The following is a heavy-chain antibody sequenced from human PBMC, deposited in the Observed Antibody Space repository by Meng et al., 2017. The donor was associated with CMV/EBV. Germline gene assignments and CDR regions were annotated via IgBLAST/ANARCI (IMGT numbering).Heavy chain of an antibody. CDR1: GFTVSSNY. CDR3: ARGGLTTEEGYYYYYGMDV. J-gene: IGHJ6*02. Sequence: GGSLKISCAASGFTVSSNYMSWVRQAPGKGLEWVSVIYSGGSTYYADSVKGRFTISRDNSKNTLYLQMNSLRAEDTAVYYCARGGLTTEEGYYYYYGMDVWGQGTTVTVSS. CDR2: IYSGGST. V-gene: IGHV3-66*02. D-gene: IGHD4-11*01.